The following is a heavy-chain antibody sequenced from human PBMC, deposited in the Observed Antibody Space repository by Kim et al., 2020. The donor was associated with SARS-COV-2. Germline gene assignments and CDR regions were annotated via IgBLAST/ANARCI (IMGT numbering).Heavy chain of an antibody. D-gene: IGHD3-22*01. V-gene: IGHV3-23*01. CDR3: AKDLLGGSDSSRSGY. J-gene: IGHJ4*02. Sequence: DAVRGLFTISRDNSKNTLYLQMSSRRAEDTAVYYCAKDLLGGSDSSRSGYWGQGTLVTVSS.